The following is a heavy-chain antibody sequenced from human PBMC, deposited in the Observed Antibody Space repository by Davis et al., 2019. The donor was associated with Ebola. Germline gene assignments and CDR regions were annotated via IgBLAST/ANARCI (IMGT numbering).Heavy chain of an antibody. J-gene: IGHJ6*02. D-gene: IGHD2-15*01. CDR1: GFTFSSYA. CDR3: ARDYPVVAATPFDGMDV. V-gene: IGHV3-23*01. CDR2: ISGSGGST. Sequence: GESLKISCAASGFTFSSYAMSWVRQAPGKGLEWVSAISGSGGSTYYADSVKGRFTISRDNSKNTLYLQMNSLRAEDTAVYYCARDYPVVAATPFDGMDVWGQGTTVTVSS.